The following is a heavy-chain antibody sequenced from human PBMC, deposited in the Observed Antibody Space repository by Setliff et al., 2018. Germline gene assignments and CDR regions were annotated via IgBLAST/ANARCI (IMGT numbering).Heavy chain of an antibody. CDR1: GGTFSSYA. J-gene: IGHJ6*02. Sequence: SVKVSCKASGGTFSSYAISWVRQAPGQGLEWMGGIIPIFGTANYAQKFQGRVTITADESTSTAYMELSSLRPEDTAVYYCARDSVEQRLWNYYYGMDVWGQGTTVTVSS. CDR2: IIPIFGTA. CDR3: ARDSVEQRLWNYYYGMDV. V-gene: IGHV1-69*13. D-gene: IGHD3-16*01.